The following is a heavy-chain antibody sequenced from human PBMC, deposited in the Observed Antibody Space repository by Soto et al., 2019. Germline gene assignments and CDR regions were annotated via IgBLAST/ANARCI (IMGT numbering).Heavy chain of an antibody. CDR3: ARGPGPTDTAMLACDY. V-gene: IGHV4-34*01. Sequence: SETLSLTCAVYGGSFSGYYWSWIRQPPGKGLEWIGEINHSGSTNYNPSLKSRVTISVDTSKNQFSLKLSSVTAADTAVYYCARGPGPTDTAMLACDYWGQGTMVTVSS. D-gene: IGHD5-18*01. CDR2: INHSGST. J-gene: IGHJ4*02. CDR1: GGSFSGYY.